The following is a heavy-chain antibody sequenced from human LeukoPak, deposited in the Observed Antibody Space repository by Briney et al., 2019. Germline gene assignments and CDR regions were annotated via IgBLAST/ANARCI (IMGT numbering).Heavy chain of an antibody. J-gene: IGHJ4*02. D-gene: IGHD2-2*01. V-gene: IGHV1-2*04. Sequence: GASVKVSCKASGYTFTGYYMHWVRQAPGQGLEWMGWINPNSGGTNYAQKFQGWVTMTRDTSISTAYMELSRLRSDDTAVYYCARNRGYCSSTSCYQVADYWGQGTLVTVSS. CDR1: GYTFTGYY. CDR3: ARNRGYCSSTSCYQVADY. CDR2: INPNSGGT.